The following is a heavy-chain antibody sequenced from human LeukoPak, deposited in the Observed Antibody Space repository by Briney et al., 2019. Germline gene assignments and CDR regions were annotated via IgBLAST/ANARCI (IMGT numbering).Heavy chain of an antibody. CDR2: ISSSSSTI. V-gene: IGHV3-48*02. CDR1: GFTFNSNS. J-gene: IGHJ3*01. D-gene: IGHD3-10*01. Sequence: GGSLRLSCAASGFTFNSNSMNWVRQAQGKGLEGVSYISSSSSTIYYADSVKGRFTISRDNAENSLYLQMNSLRDDDTAVYYCARELWFGEFSAWGAFDVWGQGTMVTVSS. CDR3: ARELWFGEFSAWGAFDV.